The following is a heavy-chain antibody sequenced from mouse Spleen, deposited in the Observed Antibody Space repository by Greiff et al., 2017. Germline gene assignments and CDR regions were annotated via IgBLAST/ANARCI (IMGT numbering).Heavy chain of an antibody. CDR1: GFTFSSYA. D-gene: IGHD4-1*01. CDR3: ARNETGKRNWYLDV. CDR2: ISSGGGNT. V-gene: IGHV5-9*01. J-gene: IGHJ1*01. Sequence: EVMLVESGGGLVKLGGSLKLSCAASGFTFSSYAMSWVRQTPEKRLEWVATISSGGGNTYYPDSVKGRFTISRDNAKNTLYLQMSSLKSEDTAMYYGARNETGKRNWYLDVWGAGTTVTVSS.